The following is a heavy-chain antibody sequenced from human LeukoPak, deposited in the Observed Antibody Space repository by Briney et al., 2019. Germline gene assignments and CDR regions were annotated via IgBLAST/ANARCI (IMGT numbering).Heavy chain of an antibody. D-gene: IGHD4-17*01. CDR1: GGSISSYY. J-gene: IGHJ6*02. Sequence: PSETLSLTCTVSGGSISSYYWSWIRQPPGKGLEWIGYIYYSGSTYYNPSLKSRVTISVDTSKNQFSLKLSSVTAADTAVYYCARDRWVTTRTSYYYYYGMDVWGQGTTVTVSS. CDR3: ARDRWVTTRTSYYYYYGMDV. V-gene: IGHV4-59*12. CDR2: IYYSGST.